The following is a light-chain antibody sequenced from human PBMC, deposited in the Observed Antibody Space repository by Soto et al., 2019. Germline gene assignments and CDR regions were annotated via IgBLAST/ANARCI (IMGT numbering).Light chain of an antibody. CDR1: QDISNY. CDR3: QQYDNLPRT. V-gene: IGKV1-33*01. CDR2: DAS. J-gene: IGKJ1*01. Sequence: DIPMTQSPSSLSASVGDRVTITCQASQDISNYLNWYQQKPGKAPKLLIYDASNLETGVPSRFSGSGSGTDFTFTISSLQPEDIATYYCQQYDNLPRTFGQGTKVEI.